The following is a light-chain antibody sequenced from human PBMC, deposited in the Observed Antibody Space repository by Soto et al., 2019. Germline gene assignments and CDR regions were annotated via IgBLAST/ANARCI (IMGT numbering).Light chain of an antibody. V-gene: IGLV2-14*01. CDR1: SSDVGGYNY. J-gene: IGLJ2*01. CDR3: SSYTSRSTL. Sequence: QSVLTQPASVSGSPGQSITISCTGTSSDVGGYNYVSWYQQHPGKAPKLMIYDVSNRPSGVSNRLSGSKSGNTASLTISGLQAEDEADYYCSSYTSRSTLFGGGTKLTVL. CDR2: DVS.